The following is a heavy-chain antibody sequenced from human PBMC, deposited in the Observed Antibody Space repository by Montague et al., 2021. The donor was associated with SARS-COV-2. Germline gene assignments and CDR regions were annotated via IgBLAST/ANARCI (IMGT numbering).Heavy chain of an antibody. CDR1: GGSIGRSSYY. CDR2: IYYGGRA. Sequence: SETLSLTCTVSGGSIGRSSYYWGWNRQPRGEGLEWIGKIYYGGRASYNPSLRSRVSVSVDTSKNDFSLNVGSVTAADTAVYYCARVDVWDGLDVWGQGTTVTV. V-gene: IGHV4-39*02. D-gene: IGHD3-16*01. J-gene: IGHJ6*02. CDR3: ARVDVWDGLDV.